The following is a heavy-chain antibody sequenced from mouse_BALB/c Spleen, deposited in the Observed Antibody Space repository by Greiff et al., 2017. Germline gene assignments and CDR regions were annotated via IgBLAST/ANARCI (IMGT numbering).Heavy chain of an antibody. Sequence: VQLVESGAELVKPGASVKMSCKASGYTFTSYWMHWVKQRPGQGLEWIGYINPSTGYTEYNQKFKDKATLTADTSSSTAYMRLSSLASEDSAGYCGARLYYGLEGCFDCWGQGTAGTVSS. V-gene: IGHV1-7*01. CDR2: INPSTGYT. J-gene: IGHJ2*01. CDR1: GYTFTSYW. D-gene: IGHD2-1*01. CDR3: ARLYYGLEGCFDC.